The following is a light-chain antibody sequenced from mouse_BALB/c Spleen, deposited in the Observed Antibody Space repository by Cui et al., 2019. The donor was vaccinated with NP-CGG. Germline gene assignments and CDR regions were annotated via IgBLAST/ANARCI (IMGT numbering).Light chain of an antibody. CDR1: TGAVTTSNY. J-gene: IGLJ1*01. V-gene: IGLV1*01. CDR2: GTN. Sequence: QAVVPQESALTTSPGETVTVTCRSSTGAVTTSNYANWVQEKPDHLFTGPIGGTNNRAPGVPARFSGSLIGDKAALTITGAQTEDEAIYFCALWYSNHWVFGGGTKLTVL. CDR3: ALWYSNHWV.